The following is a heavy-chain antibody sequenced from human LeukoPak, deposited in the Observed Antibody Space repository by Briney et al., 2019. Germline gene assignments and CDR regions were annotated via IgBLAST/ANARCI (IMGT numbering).Heavy chain of an antibody. D-gene: IGHD3-16*01. CDR3: ARGIRGAADY. CDR2: IQNSGST. Sequence: LLQPPGKGLAWTGSIQNSGSTSYNPSLKSRLAISLDTSKNQFSLNLNSVTAADTAVYYCARGIRGAADYWGQGTLVTVSS. J-gene: IGHJ4*02. V-gene: IGHV4-59*01.